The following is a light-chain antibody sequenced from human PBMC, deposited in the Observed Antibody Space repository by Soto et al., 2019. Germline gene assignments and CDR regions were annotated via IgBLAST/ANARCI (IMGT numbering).Light chain of an antibody. CDR1: QSVSSNY. J-gene: IGKJ5*01. CDR2: AAS. CDR3: QQYDNSIT. Sequence: EIVLTQSPDTLSLSPGESATLSCRASQSVSSNYLAWYQQKPGQAPRLLIYAASTRATGIPDRFSGSGSGTDFTLTISRLEPEDFAVFYCQQYDNSITFGQGTRLEIE. V-gene: IGKV3-20*01.